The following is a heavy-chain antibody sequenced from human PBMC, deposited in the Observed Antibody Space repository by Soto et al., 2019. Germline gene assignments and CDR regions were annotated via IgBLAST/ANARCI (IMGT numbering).Heavy chain of an antibody. CDR2: IYYSGST. D-gene: IGHD3-3*01. Sequence: PSETLSHTCTVSGGSISSYYWSWIRQPPGKGREWIGYIYYSGSTNYNPSLKSRVTISVATSKNHFSLTLSSVTAADTAVYYCARQRGAFWSGYSPSGPFDPWGQGTLVPVSS. CDR3: ARQRGAFWSGYSPSGPFDP. CDR1: GGSISSYY. J-gene: IGHJ5*02. V-gene: IGHV4-59*08.